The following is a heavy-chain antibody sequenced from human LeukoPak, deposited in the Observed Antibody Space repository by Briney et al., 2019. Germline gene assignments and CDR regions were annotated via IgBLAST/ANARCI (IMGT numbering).Heavy chain of an antibody. Sequence: GGSLRLSCSDSGFTFSSYAMHWVRQAPGKGLEYVSAISSNGGSTYYADSVKGRFTISRDNSKNTLYLQMSSLRAEDTAVYYCVKVFSSGGRLSPRFDYWGQGTLVTVSS. CDR1: GFTFSSYA. CDR2: ISSNGGST. V-gene: IGHV3-64D*06. J-gene: IGHJ4*02. CDR3: VKVFSSGGRLSPRFDY. D-gene: IGHD6-19*01.